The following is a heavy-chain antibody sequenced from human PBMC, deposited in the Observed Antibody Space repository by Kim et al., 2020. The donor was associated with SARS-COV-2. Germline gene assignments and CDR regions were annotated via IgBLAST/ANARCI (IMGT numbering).Heavy chain of an antibody. CDR2: INADRSVI. V-gene: IGHV3-74*01. Sequence: GGSLRLSCAASGFTFSDHWMHWVRQAPGKGPVWVSRINADRSVIEYAASVKGRFTISRDNAKSTLDLQMNSLRPEDTAVYYCARGSGSYGFDSLGQG. CDR3: ARGSGSYGFDS. J-gene: IGHJ4*02. CDR1: GFTFSDHW. D-gene: IGHD1-26*01.